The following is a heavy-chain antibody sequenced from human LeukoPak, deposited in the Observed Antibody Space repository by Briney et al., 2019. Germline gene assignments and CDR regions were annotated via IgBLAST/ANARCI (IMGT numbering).Heavy chain of an antibody. CDR3: AKDEESYYDSSGYYIS. J-gene: IGHJ5*02. V-gene: IGHV3-74*01. D-gene: IGHD3-22*01. CDR2: IDNDGSST. Sequence: GGSLRLSCAASGFTFSSYWMHWVRQAPGKGLVWVSRIDNDGSSTSSADSVKGRFTMSRDNAKNSLYLQMNSLRAEDTALYYCAKDEESYYDSSGYYISWGQGTLVTVSS. CDR1: GFTFSSYW.